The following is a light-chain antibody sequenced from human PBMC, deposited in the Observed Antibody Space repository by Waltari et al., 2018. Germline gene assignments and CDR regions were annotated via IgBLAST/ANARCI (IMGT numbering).Light chain of an antibody. J-gene: IGLJ3*02. CDR2: RND. Sequence: QSVLTQSPSASGTPGQRVTISCSGSSSNIGSNLYSYQQLPGTAPKLLIYRNDQRPSGVPDRFSGSKSGTSASLAISGLRSEDEADYYCAAWDDSLSGWVFGGGTKLTVL. CDR3: AAWDDSLSGWV. CDR1: SSNIGSN. V-gene: IGLV1-47*01.